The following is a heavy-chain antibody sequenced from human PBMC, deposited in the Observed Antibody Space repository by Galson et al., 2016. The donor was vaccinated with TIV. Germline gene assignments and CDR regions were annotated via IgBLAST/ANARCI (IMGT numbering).Heavy chain of an antibody. CDR3: ARSGESGDY. J-gene: IGHJ4*02. D-gene: IGHD3-10*01. Sequence: SVKVSCKASGYTFTSYDTNWVRQAPGQGLEWMGWMNPNSGNPGYAQKFRGRVTMTRNTSVRTAYMELSSLRSEDTAVHYCARSGESGDYWGQGTLVTVSS. V-gene: IGHV1-8*02. CDR2: MNPNSGNP. CDR1: GYTFTSYD.